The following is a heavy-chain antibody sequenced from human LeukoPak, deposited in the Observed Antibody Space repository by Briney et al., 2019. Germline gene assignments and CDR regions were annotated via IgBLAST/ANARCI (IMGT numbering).Heavy chain of an antibody. CDR3: ARVMGDSSGYYSNNFDP. CDR2: MNPNSGNT. CDR1: GYTFTSYD. D-gene: IGHD3-22*01. Sequence: ASVKVSCKASGYTFTSYDINWVRQATGQGLEWMGWMNPNSGNTGYAQKFQGRVTMTRNTSISTAYMELSSLRSEDTAVYYCARVMGDSSGYYSNNFDPWGQGTLVTVSS. V-gene: IGHV1-8*01. J-gene: IGHJ5*02.